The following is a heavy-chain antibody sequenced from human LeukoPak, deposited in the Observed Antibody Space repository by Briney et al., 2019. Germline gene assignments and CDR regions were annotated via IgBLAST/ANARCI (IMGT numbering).Heavy chain of an antibody. J-gene: IGHJ4*02. CDR3: ARVTGYIVEDYFDY. V-gene: IGHV4-34*01. Sequence: PSETLSLTCAIYSESFSGYFWSWIRQPPGKGLEWIGEINYSGSTNYNPSPKSRVTISVDTSKNHFSLKLSSVTAADTAVYYCARVTGYIVEDYFDYWGQGTLVTVSS. CDR2: INYSGST. D-gene: IGHD3-22*01. CDR1: SESFSGYF.